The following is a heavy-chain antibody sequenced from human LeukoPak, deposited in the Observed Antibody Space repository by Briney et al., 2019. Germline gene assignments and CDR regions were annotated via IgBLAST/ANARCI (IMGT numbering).Heavy chain of an antibody. D-gene: IGHD5-24*01. CDR2: ISGSGGST. J-gene: IGHJ3*02. V-gene: IGHV3-23*01. Sequence: GGTLRLSCAASGFTFSSYGMSWVRQAPGKGLEWVSAISGSGGSTYYADSVKGRFTISRDNSKNTLYLQMNSLRAEDTAVYYCAKRWSDAFDIWGQGTMVTVSS. CDR1: GFTFSSYG. CDR3: AKRWSDAFDI.